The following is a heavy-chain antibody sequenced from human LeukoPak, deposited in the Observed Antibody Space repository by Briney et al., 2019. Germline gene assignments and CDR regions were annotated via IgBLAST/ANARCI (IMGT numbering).Heavy chain of an antibody. J-gene: IGHJ6*02. CDR2: LNGDGSSI. D-gene: IGHD5-18*01. Sequence: GGSLRLSCAASGFTFRNYWMHWVRQVPGKGLVWVSHLNGDGSSITYADSVKGRFTISRDNAKSTLYLQMNSLRAEDTAVYYCARDRGYSPDVWGQGTTVTVSS. CDR3: ARDRGYSPDV. CDR1: GFTFRNYW. V-gene: IGHV3-74*01.